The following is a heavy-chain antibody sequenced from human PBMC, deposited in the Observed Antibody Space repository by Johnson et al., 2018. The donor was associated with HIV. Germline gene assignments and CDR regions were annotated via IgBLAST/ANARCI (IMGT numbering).Heavy chain of an antibody. CDR2: IKQDGSEK. J-gene: IGHJ3*01. Sequence: VQLVESGGGLVQAGGSLRLSCAASGFTFSTYWMTWVRQAPGKGLEWVASIKQDGSEKHYVDSVWGRFSISRDNAKSSLCLQMNSLRVDDTAVYYCARDDDVSRVRAFDFWGQGTTVTVSS. CDR1: GFTFSTYW. D-gene: IGHD2-2*01. V-gene: IGHV3-7*01. CDR3: ARDDDVSRVRAFDF.